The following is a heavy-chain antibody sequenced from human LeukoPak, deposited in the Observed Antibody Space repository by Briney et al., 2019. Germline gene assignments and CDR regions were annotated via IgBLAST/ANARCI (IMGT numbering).Heavy chain of an antibody. J-gene: IGHJ4*02. Sequence: PGGSLRLSCAASGFTFSSYSMNWVRQAPGKGLEWVSSISSSSSYIYYADSVKGRFTISRDNTKNSLYLQMNSLRAEDTAIYYCARVMGRYCSSTSCYVDYWGQGTLVTVSS. CDR3: ARVMGRYCSSTSCYVDY. CDR2: ISSSSSYI. D-gene: IGHD2-2*01. V-gene: IGHV3-21*01. CDR1: GFTFSSYS.